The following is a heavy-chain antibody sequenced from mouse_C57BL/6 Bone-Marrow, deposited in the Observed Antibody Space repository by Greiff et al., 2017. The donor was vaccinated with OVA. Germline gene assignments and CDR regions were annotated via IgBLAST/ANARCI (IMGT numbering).Heavy chain of an antibody. V-gene: IGHV1-15*01. Sequence: QVQLQQSGAELVRPGASVTLSCKASGYTFTDYEMHWVKQTPVHGLEWIGAIDPETGGTAYNQKFKGKAILTADKSSSTAYMELRSLTSEDSAVYYCTRPLYYSNYNFDYWGQGTTLTVSS. J-gene: IGHJ2*01. CDR2: IDPETGGT. CDR3: TRPLYYSNYNFDY. CDR1: GYTFTDYE. D-gene: IGHD2-5*01.